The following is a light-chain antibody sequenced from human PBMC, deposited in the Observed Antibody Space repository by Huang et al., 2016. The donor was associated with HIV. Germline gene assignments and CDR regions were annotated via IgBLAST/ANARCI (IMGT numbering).Light chain of an antibody. CDR2: LGS. Sequence: DIVMSQSPLSLTVTPGEPASISCKSNESLLYTNGFRYLNWYLQKPGLSPHRLIYLGSNRASGVPDRFSGSGTGIDFTLTISRVEADDVGVYYCMQSLQTPPTFGQGTKVEI. CDR3: MQSLQTPPT. J-gene: IGKJ1*01. CDR1: ESLLYTNGFRY. V-gene: IGKV2-28*01.